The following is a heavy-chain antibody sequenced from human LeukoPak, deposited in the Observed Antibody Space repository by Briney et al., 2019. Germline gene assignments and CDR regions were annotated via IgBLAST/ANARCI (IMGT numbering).Heavy chain of an antibody. D-gene: IGHD4-11*01. Sequence: SETLSLTCTVSGGSISSSNYYWRWIRQHPGEGLEWIGEINHSGSNNYNPSLKRRVTISVDTTTNKFSLKLRSVTAAETAVFYCAGRYSNHYFDYWGQGTLVTVSS. V-gene: IGHV4-39*07. CDR2: INHSGSN. J-gene: IGHJ4*02. CDR1: GGSISSSNYY. CDR3: AGRYSNHYFDY.